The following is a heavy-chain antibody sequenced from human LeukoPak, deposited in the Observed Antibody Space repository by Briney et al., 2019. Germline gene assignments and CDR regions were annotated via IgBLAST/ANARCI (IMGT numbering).Heavy chain of an antibody. CDR1: GGSISSSSYY. D-gene: IGHD5-12*01. J-gene: IGHJ4*02. V-gene: IGHV4-39*07. Sequence: PSETLSLTCTVSGGSISSSSYYWGWIRQPPGKGLEWIGSIYYSGSTYYNPSLKSRVTMSVDTSKNQFSLKLSSVTAADTAVYYCAREAYSGYDYGSYDYWGQGTLVTVSS. CDR2: IYYSGST. CDR3: AREAYSGYDYGSYDY.